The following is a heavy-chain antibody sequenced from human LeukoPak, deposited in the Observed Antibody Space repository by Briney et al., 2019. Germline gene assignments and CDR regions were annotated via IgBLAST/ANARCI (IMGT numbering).Heavy chain of an antibody. V-gene: IGHV3-21*06. CDR3: ARDAPCTTSTCYKQIDS. D-gene: IGHD2-2*02. Sequence: GGSLRLSCAASGFTFSTYIMNWVRQTPGKGLERVSSIGTSTSYIYYADSVKGRFTISRDDAKNSLYLQLNSLRADDTAVYYCARDAPCTTSTCYKQIDSWGQGTLVTVSS. CDR2: IGTSTSYI. J-gene: IGHJ4*02. CDR1: GFTFSTYI.